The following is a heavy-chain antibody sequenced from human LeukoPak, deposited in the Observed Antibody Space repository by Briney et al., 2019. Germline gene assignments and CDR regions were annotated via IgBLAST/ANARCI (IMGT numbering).Heavy chain of an antibody. CDR3: ARDVDYSNYYFDY. J-gene: IGHJ4*02. D-gene: IGHD4-11*01. Sequence: SVKVSCKASGGTFSSYAISWVRQAPGQGLEWMWGIIPIFGTANYAQKFQGRVTITADESTSTAYMELSSLRSEDTAVYYCARDVDYSNYYFDYWGQGTLVTVSS. CDR2: IIPIFGTA. V-gene: IGHV1-69*13. CDR1: GGTFSSYA.